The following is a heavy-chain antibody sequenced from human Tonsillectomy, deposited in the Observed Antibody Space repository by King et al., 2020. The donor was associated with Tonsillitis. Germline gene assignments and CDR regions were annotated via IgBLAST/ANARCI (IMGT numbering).Heavy chain of an antibody. D-gene: IGHD2-15*01. Sequence: TLKESGPTLVKPPQTLTLTCTFSGFSLSTSGVGVGWIRQPPGKALEWLALIYWDDDKRYSPSLKSRLIITKDTSKNQVVLTMTNMDPVDTATYYFAHRRNNSRYASGDYFDYWGQGTLVTVSS. CDR2: IYWDDDK. CDR3: AHRRNNSRYASGDYFDY. CDR1: GFSLSTSGVG. J-gene: IGHJ4*02. V-gene: IGHV2-5*02.